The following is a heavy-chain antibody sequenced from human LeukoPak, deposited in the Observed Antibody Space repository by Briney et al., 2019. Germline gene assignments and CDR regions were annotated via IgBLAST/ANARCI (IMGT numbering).Heavy chain of an antibody. CDR1: GFTFRSNG. J-gene: IGHJ4*02. CDR3: AKDSATLAASGEVDY. Sequence: GGSLRLSCTASGFTFRSNGMSWVRQAPAKGLEWVSSINTDGANAYHADSVKGRFTISRDNSKSTLYLQMNSLRADDTAVFYCAKDSATLAASGEVDYWGQGILVTVSS. D-gene: IGHD6-13*01. CDR2: INTDGANA. V-gene: IGHV3-23*01.